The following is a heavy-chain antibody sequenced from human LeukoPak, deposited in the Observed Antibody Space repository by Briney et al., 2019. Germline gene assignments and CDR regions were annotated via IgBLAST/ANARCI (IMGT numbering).Heavy chain of an antibody. D-gene: IGHD2-2*01. J-gene: IGHJ4*02. Sequence: GASVKVSCKASGYTYTSYYMHWERQAPGQGLEWMGIINPSGGSTSYAQKFQGRVTMTRDMSTSTVYMELSSLRSEDTAVYYCARARVVPAAPFDYWGQGTLVTVSS. CDR2: INPSGGST. V-gene: IGHV1-46*01. CDR1: GYTYTSYY. CDR3: ARARVVPAAPFDY.